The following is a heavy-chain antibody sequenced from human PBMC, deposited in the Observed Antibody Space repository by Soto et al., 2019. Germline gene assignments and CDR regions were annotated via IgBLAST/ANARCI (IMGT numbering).Heavy chain of an antibody. J-gene: IGHJ4*02. Sequence: QVQLQESGPGLVKPSQTLSLTCTVSGGSISSGGYYWSWIRQHPGKGLEWIGYIYYSGSTYYNPSLKSRVTISVDTSKNPFSLKLSSVTAADTAVYYCAGIVSSAHGEFSDWGQGTLVTVSS. CDR3: AGIVSSAHGEFSD. CDR1: GGSISSGGYY. CDR2: IYYSGST. D-gene: IGHD3-10*01. V-gene: IGHV4-31*03.